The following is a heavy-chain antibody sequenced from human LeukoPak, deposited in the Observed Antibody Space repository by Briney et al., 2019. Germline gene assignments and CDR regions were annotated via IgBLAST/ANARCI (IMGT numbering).Heavy chain of an antibody. D-gene: IGHD6-13*01. J-gene: IGHJ4*02. CDR1: GFTFSSYA. Sequence: GGSLRLSCAASGFTFSSYAMHWVRQAPGKGLEWVAVISYDGSNKYYADSVKGRFTISRDNSKNTLYLQMNSLRAEDTAVYYCARGVVVAAAASYPGYYFDYWGQGTLVTVSS. CDR2: ISYDGSNK. CDR3: ARGVVVAAAASYPGYYFDY. V-gene: IGHV3-30*04.